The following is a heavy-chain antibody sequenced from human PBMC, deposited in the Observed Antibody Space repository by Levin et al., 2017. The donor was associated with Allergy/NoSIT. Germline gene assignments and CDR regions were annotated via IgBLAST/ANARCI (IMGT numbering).Heavy chain of an antibody. CDR1: EFNVRNNY. V-gene: IGHV3-66*04. J-gene: IGHJ4*02. Sequence: GGSLRLSCEVSEFNVRNNYMSWVRQAPGKGLEWVSFMYSVGTTHYAESVKDRFTISRDNTKNTLHLQMNSLRAEDTAVYYCVRRWQWGQGTLVTVSS. CDR2: MYSVGTT. D-gene: IGHD2-15*01. CDR3: VRRWQ.